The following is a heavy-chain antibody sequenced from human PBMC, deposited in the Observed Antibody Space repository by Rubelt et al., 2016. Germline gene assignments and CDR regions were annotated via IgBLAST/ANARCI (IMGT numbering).Heavy chain of an antibody. CDR2: IYYSGST. J-gene: IGHJ4*02. Sequence: QLQLQESGPGLVKPSETLSLTCTVPGGSISSSSYYWGWIRQPPGKGLEWIGSIYYSGSTNYNPSLKGVVPISVDTSKNQFSVKLSSVTAADTAVYYCARGTTYYYDSSGYSIDYWGQGTLVTVSS. D-gene: IGHD3-22*01. V-gene: IGHV4-39*07. CDR1: GGSISSSSYY. CDR3: ARGTTYYYDSSGYSIDY.